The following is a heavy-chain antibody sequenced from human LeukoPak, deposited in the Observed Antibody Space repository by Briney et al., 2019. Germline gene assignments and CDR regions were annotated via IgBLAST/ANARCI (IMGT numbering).Heavy chain of an antibody. CDR2: INWNGGST. CDR3: TRDSGYNAFDI. D-gene: IGHD5-12*01. V-gene: IGHV3-20*04. Sequence: PGGSLRLSCAASGFTFDDYGMSWVRQAPGKGLEWVSGINWNGGSTGYADSVKGRFTISRDNAKNSLSLQMNSLRGEDTAVYYCTRDSGYNAFDIWGQGTMVTVSS. J-gene: IGHJ3*02. CDR1: GFTFDDYG.